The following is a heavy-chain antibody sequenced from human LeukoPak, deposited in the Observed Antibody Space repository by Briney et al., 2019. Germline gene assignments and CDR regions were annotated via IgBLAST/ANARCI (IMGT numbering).Heavy chain of an antibody. V-gene: IGHV4-59*08. J-gene: IGHJ5*02. D-gene: IGHD3-16*01. CDR3: ARHRAPPGDDWFDP. CDR1: GDSINNYY. CDR2: IYSSGGT. Sequence: SETLSLTCTVSGDSINNYYWSWIQQPPGKELEWIAYIYSSGGTNYNPSLKSRVTISLDTSKNQFSLKLSSVTAADTAVYYCARHRAPPGDDWFDPWGQGTLVTVSS.